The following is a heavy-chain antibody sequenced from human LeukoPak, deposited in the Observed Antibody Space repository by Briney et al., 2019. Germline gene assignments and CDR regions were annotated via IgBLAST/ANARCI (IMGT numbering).Heavy chain of an antibody. CDR3: AADHGRFLDPYYFDY. D-gene: IGHD3-3*01. CDR1: GFTFTSSA. J-gene: IGHJ4*02. V-gene: IGHV1-58*02. Sequence: ASVKVSCMASGFTFTSSAMQWVRQARGQRLEWIGWIVVGSGNTNYAQKFQERVTITRDMSTSTAYMELSSLRSEDTAVYYCAADHGRFLDPYYFDYWGQGTLVTVSS. CDR2: IVVGSGNT.